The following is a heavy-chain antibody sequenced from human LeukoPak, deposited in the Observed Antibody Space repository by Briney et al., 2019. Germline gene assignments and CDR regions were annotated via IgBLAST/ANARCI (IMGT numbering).Heavy chain of an antibody. CDR1: GFTFSSYA. D-gene: IGHD3-22*01. CDR3: ALQSGYYDSSGYSEPDY. CDR2: ISGSGGST. J-gene: IGHJ4*02. V-gene: IGHV3-23*01. Sequence: GGSLRLSCAASGFTFSSYAMSWVRQAPGKGLEWVSAISGSGGSTYYADSVKGRFTISRDNSKNTLYLQMNSLRAEDAAVYYCALQSGYYDSSGYSEPDYWGQGTLVTVSS.